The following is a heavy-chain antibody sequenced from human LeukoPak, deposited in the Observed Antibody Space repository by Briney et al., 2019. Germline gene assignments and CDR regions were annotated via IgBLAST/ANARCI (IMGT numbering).Heavy chain of an antibody. CDR2: IYTSGST. CDR3: ARCPYDFWFDP. CDR1: GGSISSYY. V-gene: IGHV4-4*07. J-gene: IGHJ5*02. Sequence: SETLSLTCAVSGGSISSYYWSWIRQPAGRGLEWIGRIYTSGSTNYNPSLKSRVTMSVDTSKNQFSLKLSSVTAADTAVYYCARCPYDFWFDPWGQGTLVTVSS. D-gene: IGHD3-3*01.